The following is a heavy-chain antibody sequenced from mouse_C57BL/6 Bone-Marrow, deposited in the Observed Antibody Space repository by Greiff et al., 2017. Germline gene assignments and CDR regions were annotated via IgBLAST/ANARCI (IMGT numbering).Heavy chain of an antibody. CDR3: ARDYYGSSPWFAY. Sequence: EVQLQQSGPELVKPGASVKMSCEASGYTFTDYNMHWVKQSHGKSLEWIGYINPNNGGTSYNQKFKGKATLTVNKSSSTAYMELRSLTSEDSAVYYCARDYYGSSPWFAYWGQGTLVTVSA. D-gene: IGHD1-1*01. CDR1: GYTFTDYN. CDR2: INPNNGGT. J-gene: IGHJ3*01. V-gene: IGHV1-22*01.